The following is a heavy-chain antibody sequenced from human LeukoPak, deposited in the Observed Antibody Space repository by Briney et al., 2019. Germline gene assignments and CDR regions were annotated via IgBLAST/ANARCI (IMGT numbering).Heavy chain of an antibody. CDR1: GFTVSSNS. D-gene: IGHD1-26*01. V-gene: IGHV3-53*05. J-gene: IGHJ4*02. CDR3: ARKGVAALFDY. Sequence: GGSLRLSCTVSGFTVSSNSMSWVRQAPGKGLEWVSFIYSDNTHYSDSVKGRFSISRDNSRNTMYLQMNSLEIGDTAVYYCARKGVAALFDYWGQGTLVTVSS. CDR2: IYSDNT.